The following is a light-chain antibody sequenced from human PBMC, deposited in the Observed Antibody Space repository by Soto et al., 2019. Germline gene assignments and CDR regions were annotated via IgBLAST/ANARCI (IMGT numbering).Light chain of an antibody. J-gene: IGKJ1*01. V-gene: IGKV2-28*01. CDR2: LGS. CDR1: QSLLHSKGYNY. Sequence: DIVMTQSPLSLPVTPGEPASISCRSSQSLLHSKGYNYLDWYLQKPGQSPQLLIYLGSNRASGVPDRFSGSGSGTDFTLKISRVEAEDVGVYYCMQTLQTPPWTFGQGTKVEIK. CDR3: MQTLQTPPWT.